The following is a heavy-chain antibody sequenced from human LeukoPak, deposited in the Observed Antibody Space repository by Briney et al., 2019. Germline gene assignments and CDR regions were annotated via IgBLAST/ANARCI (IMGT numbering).Heavy chain of an antibody. CDR3: AKFEVAADFWSGPEGDWFDP. CDR2: ISGSGGST. D-gene: IGHD3-3*01. J-gene: IGHJ5*02. V-gene: IGHV3-23*01. Sequence: PGGSLRLACAASGFRFSSYAMSWVRQAPGKGLEWVSAISGSGGSTYYADSVKGRFTISRDNSKNTLYLQMNSLRAEDTAVYYCAKFEVAADFWSGPEGDWFDPWGQGTLVTVSS. CDR1: GFRFSSYA.